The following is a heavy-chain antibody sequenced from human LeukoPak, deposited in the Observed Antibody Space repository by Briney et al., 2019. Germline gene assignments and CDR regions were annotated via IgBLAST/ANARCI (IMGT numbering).Heavy chain of an antibody. V-gene: IGHV4-4*07. CDR3: ARGPYYDNLTGYYTGTFDS. Sequence: SETLSLTCTVSGGSLSIYYWSWIRQPAGKGLEWIGRTYSTGSTNYNPSLKSRVTMSIDTSKNQFSLKLSSVTAADTAVYYCARGPYYDNLTGYYTGTFDSWGQGNLVTVSS. D-gene: IGHD3-9*01. J-gene: IGHJ4*02. CDR2: TYSTGST. CDR1: GGSLSIYY.